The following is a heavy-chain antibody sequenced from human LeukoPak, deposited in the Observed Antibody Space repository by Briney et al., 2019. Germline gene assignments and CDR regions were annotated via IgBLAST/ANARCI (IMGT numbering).Heavy chain of an antibody. Sequence: SETLSLTCTVSGGSISSYYWSWIRQPPGKGLEWIGYIYYGGSTTYNPSLRRRVTMSVDSSKNQFSLRLSSVTAADTAVYYCARLFFAFGESYFYSYYMDVWGKGTTVTISS. CDR3: ARLFFAFGESYFYSYYMDV. J-gene: IGHJ6*03. CDR1: GGSISSYY. CDR2: IYYGGST. V-gene: IGHV4-59*12. D-gene: IGHD3-10*01.